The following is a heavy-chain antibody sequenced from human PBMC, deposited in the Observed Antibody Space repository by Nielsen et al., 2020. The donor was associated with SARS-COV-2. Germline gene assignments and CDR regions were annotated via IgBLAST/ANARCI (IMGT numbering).Heavy chain of an antibody. J-gene: IGHJ6*02. Sequence: LRLSCTVSGGSISSGGYYWSWIRQHPGKGLEWIGYIYYSGSTYYNPSLKSRVTISVDTSKNQFSLKLSSVTAADTAVYYCARWDYYYGMDVWGQGTTVTVSS. CDR3: ARWDYYYGMDV. V-gene: IGHV4-31*03. CDR1: GGSISSGGYY. CDR2: IYYSGST.